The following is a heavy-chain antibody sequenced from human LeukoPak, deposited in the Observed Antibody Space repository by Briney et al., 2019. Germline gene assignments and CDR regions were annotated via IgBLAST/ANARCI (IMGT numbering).Heavy chain of an antibody. V-gene: IGHV3-48*04. D-gene: IGHD4/OR15-4a*01. CDR1: GFTFSSYS. J-gene: IGHJ3*02. Sequence: GGSLRLSCAASGFTFSSYSMNWVRQAPGKGLEWVSYISSSSSTIYYADSVKGRFTISRDNAKNSLYLQMNSLRAEDTAVYYCARAGGVGKGVLTPGAFDIWGQGTMVTVSS. CDR3: ARAGGVGKGVLTPGAFDI. CDR2: ISSSSSTI.